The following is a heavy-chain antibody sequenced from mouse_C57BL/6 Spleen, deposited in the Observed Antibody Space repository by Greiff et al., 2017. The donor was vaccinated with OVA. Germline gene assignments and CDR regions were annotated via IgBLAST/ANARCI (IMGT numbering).Heavy chain of an antibody. CDR3: ARHERLRDAMDY. CDR1: GFSLTSYG. D-gene: IGHD2-4*01. CDR2: IWSDGST. J-gene: IGHJ4*01. V-gene: IGHV2-6-1*01. Sequence: QVQLKQSGPGLVAPSQSLSITCTASGFSLTSYGVHWVRQPPGKGLEWLVVIWSDGSTTYNSALKSRLSISKDNSKSQVFLKMNSLQTDDTAMYYCARHERLRDAMDYWGQGTSVTVSS.